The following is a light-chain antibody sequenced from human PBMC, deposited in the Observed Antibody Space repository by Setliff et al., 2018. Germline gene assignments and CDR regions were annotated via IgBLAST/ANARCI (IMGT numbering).Light chain of an antibody. CDR3: SAYAGSNNWGV. Sequence: QSALTQPPSASGSPGQSVTISCTGTSSDVGGYDYVSWYQQHPGKAPKLLIYKVTKRPSGVPDRFSGSKSGNTASLTVSGLQAEDEADYYCSAYAGSNNWGVFGTGTKATVL. J-gene: IGLJ1*01. V-gene: IGLV2-8*01. CDR1: SSDVGGYDY. CDR2: KVT.